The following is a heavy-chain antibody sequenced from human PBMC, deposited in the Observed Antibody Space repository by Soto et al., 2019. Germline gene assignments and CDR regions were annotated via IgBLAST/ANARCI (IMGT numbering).Heavy chain of an antibody. D-gene: IGHD1-1*01. CDR1: GFSFSSFA. J-gene: IGHJ4*02. V-gene: IGHV3-23*01. Sequence: GGSLRLSCAAHGFSFSSFAMSWVRQAPGKGLEWVSTISVSGGGTYYADSVKGRFTISRDNSKNTLYLQMNSLRAADTAVYYCGKHLDNNSRLFDYWGQGTLVTVSS. CDR3: GKHLDNNSRLFDY. CDR2: ISVSGGGT.